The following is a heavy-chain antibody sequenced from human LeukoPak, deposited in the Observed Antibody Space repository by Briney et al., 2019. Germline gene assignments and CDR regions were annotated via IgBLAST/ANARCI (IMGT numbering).Heavy chain of an antibody. CDR3: ATTRAPLDTAMVILDY. J-gene: IGHJ4*02. CDR2: IWYDGSNK. D-gene: IGHD5-18*01. V-gene: IGHV3-33*01. Sequence: GGSLRLSCAASGSTFSSYGMHWVRQAPGKGLEWVAVIWYDGSNKYYADSVKGRFTISRDNSKNTLYLQMNSLRAEDTAVYYCATTRAPLDTAMVILDYWGQGALVTVSS. CDR1: GSTFSSYG.